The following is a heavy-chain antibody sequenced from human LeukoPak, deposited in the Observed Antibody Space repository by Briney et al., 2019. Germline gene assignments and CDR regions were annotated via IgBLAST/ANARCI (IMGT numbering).Heavy chain of an antibody. CDR1: GFTFSSYA. V-gene: IGHV3-23*01. CDR2: ISGSGGST. CDR3: AKGGGAPPYYYYGMNV. Sequence: GGSLRLPCAASGFTFSSYAMSWVRQAPGKGLEWVSAISGSGGSTYYADSVKGRFTISRDNSKNTLYLQMNSLRAEDTAVYYCAKGGGAPPYYYYGMNVWGQGTTVTVSS. J-gene: IGHJ6*02. D-gene: IGHD3-16*01.